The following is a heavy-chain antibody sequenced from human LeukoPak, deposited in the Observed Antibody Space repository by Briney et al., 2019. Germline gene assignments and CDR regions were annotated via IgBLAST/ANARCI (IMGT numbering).Heavy chain of an antibody. CDR3: AKGGGVIGRSYYFDY. J-gene: IGHJ4*02. CDR1: GFTFSSYA. CDR2: ISGASTST. Sequence: GGSLRLSCAASGFTFSSYAMSWVRQAPGKGLKWVSLISGASTSTYYADSVKGRFTISRDNPKNTMNLQMNSLRAEDTAVYYCAKGGGVIGRSYYFDYWGQGTLVTVSS. D-gene: IGHD2-8*02. V-gene: IGHV3-23*01.